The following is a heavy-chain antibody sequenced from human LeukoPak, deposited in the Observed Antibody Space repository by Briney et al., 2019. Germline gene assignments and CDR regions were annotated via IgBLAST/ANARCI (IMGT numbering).Heavy chain of an antibody. J-gene: IGHJ4*02. CDR3: TTSLWFGETYFDY. Sequence: GESLRLSCAAYGFTFSNAWMRWVRQAPGKGLELVGRIKSKTDGGTTDYAAPVKGRFTISRVDSKNTLYLQMNSLKTEDTAVYYCTTSLWFGETYFDYRGQGTLVTVSS. CDR2: IKSKTDGGTT. CDR1: GFTFSNAW. D-gene: IGHD3-10*01. V-gene: IGHV3-15*01.